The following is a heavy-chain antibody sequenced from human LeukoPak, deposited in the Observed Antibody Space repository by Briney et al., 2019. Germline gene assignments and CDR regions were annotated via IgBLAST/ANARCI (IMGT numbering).Heavy chain of an antibody. V-gene: IGHV1-69*13. Sequence: SVKVSCKASGGTFSSYAISWVRQAPGQGLEWMGGIIPIFGTANYAQKFQGRVTITADESTSTAYMELSSLRSEDTAVYYCARDHSDFWSGYYDAFDIWGQGTMVTVSS. J-gene: IGHJ3*02. D-gene: IGHD3-3*01. CDR2: IIPIFGTA. CDR1: GGTFSSYA. CDR3: ARDHSDFWSGYYDAFDI.